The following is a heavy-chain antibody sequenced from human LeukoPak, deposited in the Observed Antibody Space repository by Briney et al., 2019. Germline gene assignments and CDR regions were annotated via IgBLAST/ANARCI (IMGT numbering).Heavy chain of an antibody. D-gene: IGHD1-26*01. V-gene: IGHV1-69*13. CDR3: AREGQIATTFDY. CDR1: GGTFSSYA. J-gene: IGHJ4*02. Sequence: GASVKVSCKASGGTFSSYAISWVRQAPGQGLEWMGGIIPIFGTANYAQTFQGRVTITADESTSTAYMELSSLRSEDTAVYYCAREGQIATTFDYWGQGTLVTVSS. CDR2: IIPIFGTA.